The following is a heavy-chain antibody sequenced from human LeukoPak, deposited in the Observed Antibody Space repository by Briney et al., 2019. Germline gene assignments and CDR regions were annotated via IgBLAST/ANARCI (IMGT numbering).Heavy chain of an antibody. CDR3: ARGIKPGLGEAPAY. J-gene: IGHJ4*02. CDR1: GGSFIINY. Sequence: ESPSLTRTDPGGSFIINYSRWIRETPGKGLEWIGYINYSGSTTYSPSLKSRVTISVDASKSQFSLKLTSVTAADTAVYYCARGIKPGLGEAPAYWGQGTLVTVSS. V-gene: IGHV4-59*01. CDR2: INYSGST. D-gene: IGHD3-10*01.